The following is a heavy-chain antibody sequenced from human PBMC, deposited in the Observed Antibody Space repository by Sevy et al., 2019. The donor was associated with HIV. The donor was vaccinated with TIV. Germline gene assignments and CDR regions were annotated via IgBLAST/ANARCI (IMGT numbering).Heavy chain of an antibody. CDR3: ARDVTAYYYDSSGYYDGDAFDI. Sequence: ASVKVSCKASGYTFTSYYMHWVRQAPGQGLEWMGWINPNSGGTNYAQKFQGRVTMTRDTSISTAYMELSRLRSDDTAVYYCARDVTAYYYDSSGYYDGDAFDIWGQGTMVTVSS. D-gene: IGHD3-22*01. J-gene: IGHJ3*02. V-gene: IGHV1-2*02. CDR1: GYTFTSYY. CDR2: INPNSGGT.